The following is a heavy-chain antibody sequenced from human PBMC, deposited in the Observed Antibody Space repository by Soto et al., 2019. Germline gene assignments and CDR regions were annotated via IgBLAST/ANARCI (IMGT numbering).Heavy chain of an antibody. CDR1: GFTFSSYW. Sequence: EVQLVESGGGLVQPGGSLRLSCAASGFTFSSYWMSWVRQAPGKGLEWVANIKQDGSEKYYVDSVKGRFTISRDNAKNSLYLQMNSLRAEDTAVYYCARDPGYCSSTSCWAGDYWGQGTLVTVSS. CDR3: ARDPGYCSSTSCWAGDY. V-gene: IGHV3-7*01. CDR2: IKQDGSEK. D-gene: IGHD2-2*01. J-gene: IGHJ4*02.